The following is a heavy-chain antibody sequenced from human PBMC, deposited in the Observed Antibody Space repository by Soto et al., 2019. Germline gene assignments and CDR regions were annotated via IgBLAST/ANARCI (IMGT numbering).Heavy chain of an antibody. CDR3: ARHRYRYGTFDY. CDR2: INHSGST. D-gene: IGHD5-18*01. Sequence: PSETLSLTCAVYGGSFSGYYWSWIRQPPGKGLEWIGEINHSGSTNYNPSLKSRVTISVDTSKNQFSLKLSSVTAADTAVYYCARHRYRYGTFDYWGRGTLVTVSS. V-gene: IGHV4-34*01. J-gene: IGHJ4*02. CDR1: GGSFSGYY.